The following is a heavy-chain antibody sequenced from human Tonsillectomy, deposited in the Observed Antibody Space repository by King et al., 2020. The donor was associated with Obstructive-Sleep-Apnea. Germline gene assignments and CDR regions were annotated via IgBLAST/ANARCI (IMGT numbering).Heavy chain of an antibody. Sequence: VQLVESGGGLVQPGGSLRLSCTASGFIFSDYAMSWVRQAPGKGLEWVSAVVASGITTYYADSVKGRFTISRDNTKNTLYLQMNSLRAEDTAIFYCARMFRQFGESGGFDPWGQGTLVTVSS. CDR3: ARMFRQFGESGGFDP. J-gene: IGHJ5*02. CDR1: GFIFSDYA. V-gene: IGHV3-23*04. D-gene: IGHD3-10*01. CDR2: VVASGITT.